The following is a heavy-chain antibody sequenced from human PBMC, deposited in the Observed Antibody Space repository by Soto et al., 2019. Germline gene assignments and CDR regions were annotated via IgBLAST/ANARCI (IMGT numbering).Heavy chain of an antibody. CDR3: ARAVGYSYGFDY. CDR2: IRAYNGNT. D-gene: IGHD5-18*01. J-gene: IGHJ4*02. CDR1: GYTFASYG. Sequence: QVQLVQSGAEVRRPGASVKVSCKASGYTFASYGISWVRQAPGQGLEWMGWIRAYNGNTNYAHKLQGRGTMTTETSTTTAYMELRSLRSDDTAVYYCARAVGYSYGFDYWGQGTLVTVSS. V-gene: IGHV1-18*01.